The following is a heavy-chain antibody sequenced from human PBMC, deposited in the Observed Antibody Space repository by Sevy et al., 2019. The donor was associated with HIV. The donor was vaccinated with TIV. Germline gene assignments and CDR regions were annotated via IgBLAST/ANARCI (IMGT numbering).Heavy chain of an antibody. CDR2: INSGGSVI. V-gene: IGHV3-11*01. CDR3: AREGQVRYGLDV. Sequence: GGSLRLSCAASGFTLTDFYMSWIRQAPGKGLEWVSYINSGGSVIYYADSVKGRFTISRDNAKNSLYLQMNSLRAEDAAEYYCAREGQVRYGLDVWGQGTTVTVSS. CDR1: GFTLTDFY. J-gene: IGHJ6*02. D-gene: IGHD2-21*01.